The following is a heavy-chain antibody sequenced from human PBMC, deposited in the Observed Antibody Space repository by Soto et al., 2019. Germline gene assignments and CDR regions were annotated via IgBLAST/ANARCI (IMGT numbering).Heavy chain of an antibody. D-gene: IGHD3-3*01. Sequence: PGGSLRLSCAASGFIFSDYYMTWIRQAPGKGLEWVSYIASSSSTIAYADSVKGRFTISRDNAKNSLYLQMNSLTAEDTAVYYCARVSDFWSGYYQTYYFDYWGQGTLVTVS. J-gene: IGHJ4*02. CDR3: ARVSDFWSGYYQTYYFDY. V-gene: IGHV3-11*01. CDR1: GFIFSDYY. CDR2: IASSSSTI.